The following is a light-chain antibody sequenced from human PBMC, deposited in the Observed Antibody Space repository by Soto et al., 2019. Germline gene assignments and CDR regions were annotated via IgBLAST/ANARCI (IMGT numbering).Light chain of an antibody. V-gene: IGLV2-11*01. CDR3: CSYAGNFIWV. CDR1: TSDVGAYNL. Sequence: QSVLTQPRSVSGSPGQSITLSCGGSTSDVGAYNLVSWYQQHPGEAPKLMIYDVIKRPSGVPYRFSGSKSGNTASLTISGLQADDEADYYCCSYAGNFIWVFGGGTKLTVL. J-gene: IGLJ3*02. CDR2: DVI.